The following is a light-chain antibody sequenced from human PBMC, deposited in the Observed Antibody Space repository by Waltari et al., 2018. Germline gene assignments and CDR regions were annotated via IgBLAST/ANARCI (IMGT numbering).Light chain of an antibody. J-gene: IGKJ1*01. CDR3: QQYSSSPWT. Sequence: DIQMTQSPSTLSASVGDRVTITCRASQTISSWLAWYQQKPVKAPKLLIYKASSLESGVPSRFSGSRSGTEFTLTISSLQPDDFATYHCQQYSSSPWTFGQGTKVEIK. CDR2: KAS. CDR1: QTISSW. V-gene: IGKV1-5*03.